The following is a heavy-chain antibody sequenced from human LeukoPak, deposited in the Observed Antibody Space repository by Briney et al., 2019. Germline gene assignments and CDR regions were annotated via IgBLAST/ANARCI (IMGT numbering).Heavy chain of an antibody. J-gene: IGHJ4*02. CDR2: IRSKTDGGTA. CDR3: TTGTY. Sequence: PGGSLRLSCAASGFTFSNPWMSWVRQAPGKGLEWVGRIRSKTDGGTAEYAAPVKDRIIISRDDSKNTLYLQMNSLKNEDTAVYYCTTGTYWGQGTLVTVSS. V-gene: IGHV3-15*01. CDR1: GFTFSNPW.